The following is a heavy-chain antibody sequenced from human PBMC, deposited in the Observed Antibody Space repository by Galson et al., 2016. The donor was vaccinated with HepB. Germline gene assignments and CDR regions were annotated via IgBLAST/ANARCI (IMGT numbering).Heavy chain of an antibody. J-gene: IGHJ4*02. D-gene: IGHD4-17*01. Sequence: SLRLSCAASGFTVSSNYMSWVRQAPGKGLEWVANIKQDGSEKYYVDSVKGRFTISRDNAKKSLFLQMNSLRVEDTAVYYCARDDETYGDPDFWGQGTLVTVSS. CDR2: IKQDGSEK. CDR1: GFTVSSNY. V-gene: IGHV3-7*03. CDR3: ARDDETYGDPDF.